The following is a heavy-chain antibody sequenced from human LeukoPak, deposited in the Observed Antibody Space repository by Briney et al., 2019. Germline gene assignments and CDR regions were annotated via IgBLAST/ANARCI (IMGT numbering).Heavy chain of an antibody. D-gene: IGHD2-15*01. CDR1: GFTFSSYA. CDR2: ISGSGGST. V-gene: IGHV3-23*01. J-gene: IGHJ4*02. Sequence: GGSLRLSCAASGFTFSSYAMSWVRQAPGKGLEWVSAISGSGGSTYYADSVKGRFTISRDNSKNTLYLQMNSLRAEDTAVYYCAKDPGYCSGGSCNYFDYWGQGTLVTVSS. CDR3: AKDPGYCSGGSCNYFDY.